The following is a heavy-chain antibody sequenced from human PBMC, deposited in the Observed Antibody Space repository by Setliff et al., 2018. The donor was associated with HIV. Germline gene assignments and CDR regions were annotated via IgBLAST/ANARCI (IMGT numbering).Heavy chain of an antibody. Sequence: GGSLRLSCTASGFTFSNYWMSWVRQAPGKGLEWVANIKQDGSEKYYVDSVKGRFSISRDNAKNSLYLQMNSLRAEDTAVYYCARRWGKAEYSYASDAFDIWGQGTMVTVSS. CDR1: GFTFSNYW. CDR2: IKQDGSEK. CDR3: ARRWGKAEYSYASDAFDI. J-gene: IGHJ3*02. V-gene: IGHV3-7*01. D-gene: IGHD5-18*01.